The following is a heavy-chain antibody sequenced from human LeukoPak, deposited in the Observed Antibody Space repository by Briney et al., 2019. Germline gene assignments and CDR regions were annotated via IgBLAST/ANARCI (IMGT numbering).Heavy chain of an antibody. Sequence: GGSLRLSCAASGFTFSSAWMSWVRQAPGKGLEWVGHIKNKTNGETTDYAAPVKGGFIISRDHSKNTLYLQMNSLRTEDTAVYYCARGFCSSTNCYQGPFDFWGQGTLVTVS. CDR1: GFTFSSAW. D-gene: IGHD2-2*01. CDR2: IKNKTNGETT. CDR3: ARGFCSSTNCYQGPFDF. V-gene: IGHV3-15*01. J-gene: IGHJ4*02.